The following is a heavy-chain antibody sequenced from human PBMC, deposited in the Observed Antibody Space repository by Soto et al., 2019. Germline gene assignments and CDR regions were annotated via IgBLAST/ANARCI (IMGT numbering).Heavy chain of an antibody. CDR3: ARDRGQLGLPDY. D-gene: IGHD5-18*01. CDR1: GFTFSSYS. J-gene: IGHJ4*02. CDR2: ISSSSSYI. V-gene: IGHV3-21*01. Sequence: EVQLVESGGGLVKPGGSLRLSCAASGFTFSSYSMNWVRQAPGKGLEWVSSISSSSSYIYYADSVKGRFTICRDNAKNSLYLQMNSLRAEDTAVYYCARDRGQLGLPDYRGQGTLVTVSS.